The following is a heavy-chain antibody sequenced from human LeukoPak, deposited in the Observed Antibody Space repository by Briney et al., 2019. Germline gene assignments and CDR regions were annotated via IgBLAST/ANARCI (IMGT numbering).Heavy chain of an antibody. CDR1: GFTFSSYA. V-gene: IGHV3-23*01. J-gene: IGHJ4*02. Sequence: GGSLRLSCAASGFTFSSYAMSWVRQAPGKGLEWVSAISGSGGSTYYAGSVRGRFTISRDNSKNTLYLQMNSLRAEDTTVYYCALRYTTSWYFDDWGQGTLVTVPS. CDR2: ISGSGGST. D-gene: IGHD6-13*01. CDR3: ALRYTTSWYFDD.